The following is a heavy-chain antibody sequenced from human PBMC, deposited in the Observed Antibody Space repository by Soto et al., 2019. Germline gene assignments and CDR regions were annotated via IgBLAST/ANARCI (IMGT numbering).Heavy chain of an antibody. J-gene: IGHJ6*02. D-gene: IGHD5-18*01. Sequence: GESLKISCKGSGYSFTTYWINWVRQMPGKGLEWMGRIDPSDSYTNYSPSFQGHVTISADKSISTAYLQWSSLKASDTAMYYCARTSMQSRGYSYGHGGMDVWGQGTMVTVSS. CDR2: IDPSDSYT. CDR1: GYSFTTYW. CDR3: ARTSMQSRGYSYGHGGMDV. V-gene: IGHV5-10-1*01.